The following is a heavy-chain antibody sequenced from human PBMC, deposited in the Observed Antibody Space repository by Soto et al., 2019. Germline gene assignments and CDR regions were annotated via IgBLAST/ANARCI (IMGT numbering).Heavy chain of an antibody. CDR1: GFTFSTYG. CDR3: ARDQELKGATAYYGMDV. D-gene: IGHD1-26*01. V-gene: IGHV3-30*03. CDR2: MSYDGSNK. Sequence: GGSLRLSCAASGFTFSTYGMHWVRQAPGKGLEWVAVMSYDGSNKYYADSMKGRFTISRDNSKNTLYLQMNSLRTEDTAVYFCARDQELKGATAYYGMDVWGQGTTVTVSS. J-gene: IGHJ6*02.